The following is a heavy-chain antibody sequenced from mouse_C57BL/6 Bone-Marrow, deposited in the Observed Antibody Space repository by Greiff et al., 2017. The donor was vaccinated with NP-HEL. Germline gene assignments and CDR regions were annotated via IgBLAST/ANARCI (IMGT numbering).Heavy chain of an antibody. J-gene: IGHJ2*01. CDR3: ARDIYDGYYFDY. CDR1: GFTFSSYA. D-gene: IGHD2-3*01. Sequence: EVKLVESGGGLVKPGGSLKLSCAASGFTFSSYAMSWVRQTPEKRLEWVATISDGGSYTYYPDNVKGRFTISRDNAKNNLYLQMSHLKSEDTAIYYCARDIYDGYYFDYWGQGTTLTVSS. V-gene: IGHV5-4*01. CDR2: ISDGGSYT.